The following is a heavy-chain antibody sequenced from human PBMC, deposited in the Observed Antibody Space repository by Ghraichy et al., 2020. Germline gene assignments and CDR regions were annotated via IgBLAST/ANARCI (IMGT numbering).Heavy chain of an antibody. J-gene: IGHJ4*02. CDR1: GLTFSDYA. V-gene: IGHV3-30-3*01. CDR2: ISYSGGDK. CDR3: ARESPPYSSTTKEQQGFDY. Sequence: GGSLRLSCAASGLTFSDYAMHWVRQAPGKGLEWLAVISYSGGDKYYADSVKGRFTISRDNSKNTLYLQMNSLRVEDTAMYYCARESPPYSSTTKEQQGFDYWGQGTLVTVSS. D-gene: IGHD6-13*01.